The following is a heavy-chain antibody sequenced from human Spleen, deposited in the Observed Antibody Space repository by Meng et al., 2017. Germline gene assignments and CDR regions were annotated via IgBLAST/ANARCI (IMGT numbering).Heavy chain of an antibody. Sequence: GESLKISCAASGFTFSSYEMNWVRQAPGKGLEWGSYISSSGSTIYYADSVKGRFTISRDNAKNSLYLQMNSLRAEDTAVYYCASSEYYDSSGYYYYWGQGTLVTVSS. CDR3: ASSEYYDSSGYYYY. CDR2: ISSSGSTI. V-gene: IGHV3-48*03. CDR1: GFTFSSYE. D-gene: IGHD3-22*01. J-gene: IGHJ4*02.